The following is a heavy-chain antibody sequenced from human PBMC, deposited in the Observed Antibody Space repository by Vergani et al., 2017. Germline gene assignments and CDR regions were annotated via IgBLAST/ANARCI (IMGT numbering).Heavy chain of an antibody. CDR1: GGSISSSSYY. CDR2: IYYSGRT. J-gene: IGHJ4*02. CDR3: ARVVSTNSRIAVAGKLDY. D-gene: IGHD6-19*01. V-gene: IGHV4-39*01. Sequence: QLQLQESGPGLVKPSETLSLTCTVSGGSISSSSYYWGWIRQPPGKGLEWIGSIYYSGRTYYNPSLKSRVTISVDTSKHQFSLKLSSVTAADTAVYYCARVVSTNSRIAVAGKLDYWGQGTLVTVSS.